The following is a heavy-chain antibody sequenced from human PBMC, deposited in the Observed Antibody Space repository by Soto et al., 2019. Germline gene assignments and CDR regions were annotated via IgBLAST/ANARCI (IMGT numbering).Heavy chain of an antibody. V-gene: IGHV3-30-3*01. CDR1: GFTFSSHA. Sequence: QVQLVESGGGVVQPGRSLRLSCVASGFTFSSHAMHWVRQAPGKGLEWVAVISHDGSNKYSADAVKGRLTVSRDNSKNTLYLRMNSLRAEDTAVYYCARDSVVWSHNGGDAFDIWGQGTMVTVSS. D-gene: IGHD3-10*01. CDR2: ISHDGSNK. CDR3: ARDSVVWSHNGGDAFDI. J-gene: IGHJ3*02.